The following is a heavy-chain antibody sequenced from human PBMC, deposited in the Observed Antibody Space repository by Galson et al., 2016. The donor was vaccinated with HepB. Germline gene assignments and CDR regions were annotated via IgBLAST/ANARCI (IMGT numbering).Heavy chain of an antibody. J-gene: IGHJ4*02. CDR1: GLTFSTYD. V-gene: IGHV3-13*04. D-gene: IGHD5-12*01. CDR3: VREVDGGFDY. CDR2: IGSAGDT. Sequence: SLRLSCAASGLTFSTYDMHWVRQTAGKVLEWVSTIGSAGDTYYPGSVKGRFTISRENAKNSLFLQMDNLRAGDTAVYYCVREVDGGFDYWGQGTRVTVSS.